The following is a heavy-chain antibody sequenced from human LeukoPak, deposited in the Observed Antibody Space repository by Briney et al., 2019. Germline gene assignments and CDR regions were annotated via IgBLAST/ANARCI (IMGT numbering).Heavy chain of an antibody. CDR1: GFTFSSYW. D-gene: IGHD7-27*01. CDR3: ARDLSTGDRFDY. CDR2: INTDGSST. J-gene: IGHJ4*02. Sequence: GGSLRLSCAASGFTFSSYWMHWVRQAPGKGLVWVSRINTDGSSTSYADSVKGRFTISRDNAKNTLYLQLNSLRAEDTAVYYCARDLSTGDRFDYWGQGTLVTVSS. V-gene: IGHV3-74*01.